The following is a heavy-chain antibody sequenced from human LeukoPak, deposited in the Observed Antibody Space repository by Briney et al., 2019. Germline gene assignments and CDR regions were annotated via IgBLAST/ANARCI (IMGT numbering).Heavy chain of an antibody. Sequence: GGSLRLSCAASGFTFSAHAMTWVREAPGQARERVSGITASSATTYYAGSVNDRFAVSRDNYKTTLFLQMNSLRADDTAVYYRARAAALGGNRGGYYQFYMDVWGKGTTDAVSS. CDR1: GFTFSAHA. CDR2: ITASSATT. D-gene: IGHD2/OR15-2a*01. CDR3: ARAAALGGNRGGYYQFYMDV. V-gene: IGHV3-23*01. J-gene: IGHJ6*03.